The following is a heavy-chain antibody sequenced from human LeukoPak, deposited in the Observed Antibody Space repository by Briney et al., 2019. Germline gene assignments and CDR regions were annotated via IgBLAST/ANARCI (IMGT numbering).Heavy chain of an antibody. V-gene: IGHV4-34*01. CDR3: ARAYSSGYYVDY. CDR1: GGSLSGYY. D-gene: IGHD3-22*01. CDR2: TNHRGST. J-gene: IGHJ4*02. Sequence: PSETLSLTCAVYGGSLSGYYWSWIRQPPGKGLEWIGETNHRGSTNYNPSLKSRVTISVDTSRNQFSLKLSSVTAADTAVYYCARAYSSGYYVDYWGQGTLVTVSS.